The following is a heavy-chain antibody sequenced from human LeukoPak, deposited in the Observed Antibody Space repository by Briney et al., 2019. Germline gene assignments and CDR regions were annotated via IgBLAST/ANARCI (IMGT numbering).Heavy chain of an antibody. V-gene: IGHV3-48*04. CDR2: ISSSSSTI. CDR1: GFTFSSYS. J-gene: IGHJ6*02. CDR3: AREVDYYDSSGYYRPPNYGMDV. D-gene: IGHD3-22*01. Sequence: GGSLRLSCAASGFTFSSYSMNWVRQAPGKGLEWVSYISSSSSTIYYADSVKGRFTIARDNAKNRLYLQMNSLRVEDTAVYYCAREVDYYDSSGYYRPPNYGMDVWGQGTTVTVSS.